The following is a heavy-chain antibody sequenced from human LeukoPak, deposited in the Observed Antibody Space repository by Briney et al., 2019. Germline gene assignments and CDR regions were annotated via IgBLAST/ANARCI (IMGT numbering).Heavy chain of an antibody. Sequence: GGSLRLSCAASGFTFDGYAMHWVRQAPGKGLEWVSGISWNSGSIGYADSVKGRFTISRDNAKNSLYLQMNSLRAEDTALYYCAKDNGSSGYYDYWGQGTLVTVSS. CDR3: AKDNGSSGYYDY. CDR2: ISWNSGSI. J-gene: IGHJ4*02. CDR1: GFTFDGYA. V-gene: IGHV3-9*01. D-gene: IGHD3-22*01.